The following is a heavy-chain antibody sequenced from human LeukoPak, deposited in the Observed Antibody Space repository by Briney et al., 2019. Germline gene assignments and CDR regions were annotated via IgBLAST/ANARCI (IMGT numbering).Heavy chain of an antibody. D-gene: IGHD5/OR15-5a*01. CDR1: GGSISSSSYY. Sequence: SETLSLTCTVSGGSISSSSYYWGWIRQPPGKGLEWIGNIYHSGITYYNHFNSSLKSRVTVSIDTSKNQFSLRLTSVTAADTAVYFCATLVSTRYYFDYWGQGTLVTVSS. CDR2: IYHSGIT. CDR3: ATLVSTRYYFDY. V-gene: IGHV4-39*01. J-gene: IGHJ4*02.